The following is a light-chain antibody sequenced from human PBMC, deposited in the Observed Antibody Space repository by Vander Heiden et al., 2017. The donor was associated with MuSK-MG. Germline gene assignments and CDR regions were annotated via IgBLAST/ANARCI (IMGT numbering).Light chain of an antibody. CDR2: WAS. J-gene: IGKJ1*01. Sequence: EIVMNQSPDSLAVSLGERATINCKSSQSVLYSSNNKNYLAWHQQKPGQPPKLLIYWASTRESGVPDRFSGSGSGTDFTLTISSLQAEDVAVYYCQQYYSTPRTFGQGTKVEIK. CDR3: QQYYSTPRT. CDR1: QSVLYSSNNKNY. V-gene: IGKV4-1*01.